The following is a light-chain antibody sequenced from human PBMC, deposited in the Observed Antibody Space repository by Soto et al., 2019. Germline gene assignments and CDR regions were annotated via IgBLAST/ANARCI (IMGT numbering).Light chain of an antibody. Sequence: QSALTQPASVSGSPGQSITISCTGTTSDLGAYNFVSWFQHPPGKAPKLIIYEVTIRPSGVSNRFSGSKSGNTASLTISGLQAEDEADYYCGSYSSSSTLAVVFGGGTKVTVL. CDR1: TSDLGAYNF. CDR3: GSYSSSSTLAVV. CDR2: EVT. J-gene: IGLJ2*01. V-gene: IGLV2-14*01.